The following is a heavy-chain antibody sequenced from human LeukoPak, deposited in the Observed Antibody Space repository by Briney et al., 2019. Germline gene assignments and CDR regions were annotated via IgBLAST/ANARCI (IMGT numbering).Heavy chain of an antibody. D-gene: IGHD2-2*01. CDR3: ARIGCSSTSCYFYYYYGMDV. Sequence: ASVKVSCTASGYTFTSYDINWVRQATGQGLEWMGWMNPNSGNTGYAQKFQGRVTMTRNTSISTAYMELSSLRSEDTAVYYCARIGCSSTSCYFYYYYGMDVWGQGTTVTVSS. CDR1: GYTFTSYD. J-gene: IGHJ6*02. V-gene: IGHV1-8*01. CDR2: MNPNSGNT.